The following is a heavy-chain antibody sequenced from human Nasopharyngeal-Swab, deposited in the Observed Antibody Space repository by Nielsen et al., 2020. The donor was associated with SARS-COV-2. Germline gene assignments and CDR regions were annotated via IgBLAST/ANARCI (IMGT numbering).Heavy chain of an antibody. CDR1: GFTFSDYY. J-gene: IGHJ3*02. D-gene: IGHD5-18*01. V-gene: IGHV3-11*01. Sequence: GGSLRLSCAASGFTFSDYYMSWIRQAPGKGLEWVSYISSSGSTIYYADSVKGRFTISRDNAKNSLYLQMNSLRAEDTAVYYCARAGRLGRYSYGGTSDAFDIWGQGTMVTVSS. CDR2: ISSSGSTI. CDR3: ARAGRLGRYSYGGTSDAFDI.